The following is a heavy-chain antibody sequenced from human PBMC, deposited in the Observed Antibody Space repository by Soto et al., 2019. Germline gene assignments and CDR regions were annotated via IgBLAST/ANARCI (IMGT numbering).Heavy chain of an antibody. CDR2: ISWDSGSI. V-gene: IGHV3-9*01. CDR3: AKDGAGEGGYHLRGGMDV. D-gene: IGHD5-12*01. J-gene: IGHJ6*02. Sequence: GGSLRLSCAASGFTFDDYAMHWVRQAPGKGLEWVSGISWDSGSIGYADSVKGRFTISRDNAKNSLYLQMNSLRAEDTALYYCAKDGAGEGGYHLRGGMDVWGQGTTVTVSS. CDR1: GFTFDDYA.